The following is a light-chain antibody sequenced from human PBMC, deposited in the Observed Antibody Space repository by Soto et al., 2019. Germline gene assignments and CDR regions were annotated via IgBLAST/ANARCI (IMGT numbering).Light chain of an antibody. J-gene: IGLJ2*01. CDR1: SSDLGDFNY. CDR2: EVT. CDR3: SSRIGGTSVV. Sequence: QSVLTQPPSASGSPGQSVTISCTGTSSDLGDFNYVSWYQQHPGLVPKLMIYEVTKRPSGVPDRFSGSKSGNTASLTVSGLQAEDEADYYCSSRIGGTSVVFGGGTKVTVL. V-gene: IGLV2-8*01.